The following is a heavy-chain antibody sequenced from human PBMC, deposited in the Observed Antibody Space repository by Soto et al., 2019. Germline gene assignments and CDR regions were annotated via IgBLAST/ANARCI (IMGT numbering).Heavy chain of an antibody. J-gene: IGHJ6*02. D-gene: IGHD3-10*01. CDR3: ARQGFGPLHGLVDV. V-gene: IGHV4-59*08. CDR2: VHHSWGS. CDR1: GGSISSYY. Sequence: QVQLQESGPGLVKPSETLSLSCTVSGGSISSYYWSWFRQSPGKRMEWIGYVHHSWGSSYNPSLQSGVAISPDTSQSQSSLKVTSVTATDTAVYYCARQGFGPLHGLVDVWGQGTTVTVSS.